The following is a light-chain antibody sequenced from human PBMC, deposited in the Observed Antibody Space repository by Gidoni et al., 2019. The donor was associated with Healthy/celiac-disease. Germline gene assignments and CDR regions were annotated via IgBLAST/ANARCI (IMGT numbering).Light chain of an antibody. Sequence: DIQMTQSPYSLSASVGDRVTITCRASQSISSYLNWYQQKPGKAPKLLIYAASSLQSGVPSRFSGSGAGTDFTLTISSLQPEDCATYYCQQSYSTPWTFGQGTKVEIK. J-gene: IGKJ1*01. V-gene: IGKV1-39*01. CDR2: AAS. CDR3: QQSYSTPWT. CDR1: QSISSY.